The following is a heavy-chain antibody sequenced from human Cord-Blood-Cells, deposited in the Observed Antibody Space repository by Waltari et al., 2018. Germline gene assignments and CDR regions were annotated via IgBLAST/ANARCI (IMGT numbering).Heavy chain of an antibody. J-gene: IGHJ3*02. CDR1: GGTFSSYA. Sequence: QVQLVQSGAEVKKPGSSVKVSCKASGGTFSSYAISWVRQAPGQGLEWMGRIIPILGIANYAQKFQGRVTITADKSTSTAYMELSSLRSEDTAVYYCARSIAARPFFGAFDIWGQGTMVTVSS. V-gene: IGHV1-69*09. D-gene: IGHD6-6*01. CDR3: ARSIAARPFFGAFDI. CDR2: IIPILGIA.